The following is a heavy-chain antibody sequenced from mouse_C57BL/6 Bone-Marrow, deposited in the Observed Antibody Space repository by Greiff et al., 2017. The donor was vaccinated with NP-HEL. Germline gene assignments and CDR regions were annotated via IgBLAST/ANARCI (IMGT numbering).Heavy chain of an antibody. D-gene: IGHD1-1*01. CDR3: ARDLTTVVAEYYYAMDY. CDR1: GYSFTSYY. Sequence: QVQLKESGPELVKPGASVKISCKASGYSFTSYYIHWVKQRPGQGLEWIGWIYPGSGNTKYNEKFKGKATLTADTSSSTAYMQLSSLTSEDSAVYYCARDLTTVVAEYYYAMDYWGQGTSVTVSS. CDR2: IYPGSGNT. J-gene: IGHJ4*01. V-gene: IGHV1-66*01.